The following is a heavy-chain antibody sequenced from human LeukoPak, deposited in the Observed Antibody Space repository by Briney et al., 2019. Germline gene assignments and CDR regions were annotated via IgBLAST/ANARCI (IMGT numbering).Heavy chain of an antibody. V-gene: IGHV4-39*07. CDR1: GGSISSSSYC. J-gene: IGHJ1*01. CDR2: IYYSGST. D-gene: IGHD2-15*01. CDR3: ARVRGYCSDGSCYGEYFQH. Sequence: SETLSLTCTVSGGSISSSSYCWGWIRQPPGKGLEWIGSIYYSGSTYYNPSLKSRVTISVDTSKNQFSLKLSSVTAADTAVYYCARVRGYCSDGSCYGEYFQHWGQGTLVTVSS.